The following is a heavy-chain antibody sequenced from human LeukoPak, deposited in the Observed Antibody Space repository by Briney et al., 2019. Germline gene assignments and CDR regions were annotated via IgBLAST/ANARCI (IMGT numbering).Heavy chain of an antibody. D-gene: IGHD3-16*01. CDR1: GGSISSGGYY. Sequence: PSQTLSLTCTVSGGSISSGGYYWSWIRQHPGKGLEWIGYIYYSGSTYYNPSLKSRVTMSVDTSRNQFSLRLTSVTAADTAVYYCARGDYYDGGGRNWFDPWGQGTLVTVSS. CDR2: IYYSGST. V-gene: IGHV4-31*03. CDR3: ARGDYYDGGGRNWFDP. J-gene: IGHJ5*02.